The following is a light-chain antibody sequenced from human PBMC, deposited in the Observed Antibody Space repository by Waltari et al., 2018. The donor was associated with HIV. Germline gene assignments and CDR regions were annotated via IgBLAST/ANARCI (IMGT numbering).Light chain of an antibody. CDR2: DDD. J-gene: IGLJ1*01. V-gene: IGLV3-21*01. CDR1: NIGNRD. CDR3: QGWDSGSDHV. Sequence: SYVLTQPPSISVAPGKTAKITCGGNNIGNRDVHWYQQKAGQAPILVIYDDDDRPSGIPERFSCSKSENTDTLTINRIEVGDEADYYCQGWDSGSDHVFGSGTTVTVL.